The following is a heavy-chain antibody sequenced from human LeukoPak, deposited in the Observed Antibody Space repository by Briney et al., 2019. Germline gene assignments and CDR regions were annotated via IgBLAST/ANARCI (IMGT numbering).Heavy chain of an antibody. V-gene: IGHV3-43*02. CDR2: ISGDGGST. J-gene: IGHJ2*01. D-gene: IGHD4-17*01. CDR3: AKKVRTVTKAGYFDL. Sequence: GRSLRLSCAASGFTFDDYAMHWVRQAPGKGLEWVSLISGDGGSTYYADSVKGRFTISRDNSKNSLYLQMNSLRTEDTALYYCAKKVRTVTKAGYFDLWGRGTLVTVSS. CDR1: GFTFDDYA.